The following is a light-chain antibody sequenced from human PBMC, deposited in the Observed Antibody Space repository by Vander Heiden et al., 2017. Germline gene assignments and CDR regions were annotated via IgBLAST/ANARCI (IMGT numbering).Light chain of an antibody. J-gene: IGLJ3*02. CDR2: GIN. CDR3: AAWDDSLNGVV. V-gene: IGLV1-44*01. CDR1: SSNIGSNA. Sequence: SLLPHPPSASGSALPRVTTSSSCSSSNIGSNAVNWYQQFPGKAPKLLIYGINKRPSGVPDRFSGSKSGTSASLGITGLQSEDEANYYCAAWDDSLNGVVFGGGTNLIVL.